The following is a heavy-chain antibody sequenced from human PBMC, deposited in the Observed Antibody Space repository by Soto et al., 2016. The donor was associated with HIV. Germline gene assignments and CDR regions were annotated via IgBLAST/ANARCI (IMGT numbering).Heavy chain of an antibody. D-gene: IGHD1-1*01. J-gene: IGHJ4*02. V-gene: IGHV3-33*06. CDR3: AKVLKNWNYFDY. CDR2: IWYDGSNK. Sequence: VQLVESGGGVVQPGRSLRLSCAASGFTFSGYDMHWVRQAPGKGLEWVTLIWYDGSNKHYADSVKGRFTISRDNSKNTLYLQMNSLRAEDTAVYYXAKVLKNWNYFDYWGQGTLVTVSS. CDR1: GFTFSGYD.